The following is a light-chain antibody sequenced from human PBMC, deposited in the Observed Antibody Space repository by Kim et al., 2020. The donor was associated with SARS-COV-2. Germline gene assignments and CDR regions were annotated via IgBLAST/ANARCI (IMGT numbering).Light chain of an antibody. Sequence: SYELTQPPSVSVSPGQTASNTCSGDKLGDKYACWYQQKPGQSPVLVIYQDSKRPSGIPERFSGSNSGNTATLTISGTQAMDEADYYCQAWDSSSHVVFGGGTQLTVL. J-gene: IGLJ2*01. V-gene: IGLV3-1*01. CDR2: QDS. CDR3: QAWDSSSHVV. CDR1: KLGDKY.